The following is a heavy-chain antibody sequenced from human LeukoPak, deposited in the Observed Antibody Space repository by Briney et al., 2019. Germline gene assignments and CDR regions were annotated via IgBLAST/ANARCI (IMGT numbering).Heavy chain of an antibody. CDR1: GFTFSSYS. Sequence: TGGSLRLSCAASGFTFSSYSMNWVRQAPGKGLEWVSSISSSSSYIYYADSVEGRFTISRDNAKNSLYLQMNSLRAEDTAVYYCARDCSSTSCPAFTLYYYYGMDVWGQGTTVTVSS. V-gene: IGHV3-21*01. J-gene: IGHJ6*02. CDR2: ISSSSSYI. CDR3: ARDCSSTSCPAFTLYYYYGMDV. D-gene: IGHD2-2*01.